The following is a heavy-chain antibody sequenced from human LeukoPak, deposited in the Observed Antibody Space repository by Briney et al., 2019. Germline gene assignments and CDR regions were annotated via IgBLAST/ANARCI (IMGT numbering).Heavy chain of an antibody. V-gene: IGHV1-69*01. D-gene: IGHD3-3*01. CDR1: GGTFSNHA. CDR2: IIPISGTT. Sequence: ASVKVSCKASGGTFSNHAISWVRQAPGKGLEWMGGIIPISGTTNYAQKFQDRVTITADESTSTAYMELSSLRSEDTAVYYCARSYLVFGVVVEAFDIWGQGTMVTVSS. CDR3: ARSYLVFGVVVEAFDI. J-gene: IGHJ3*02.